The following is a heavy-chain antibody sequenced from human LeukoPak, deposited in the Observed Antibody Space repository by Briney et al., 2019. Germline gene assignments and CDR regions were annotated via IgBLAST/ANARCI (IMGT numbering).Heavy chain of an antibody. D-gene: IGHD3-10*01. Sequence: PGRSLRLSCAASGFTFSIYGMHWVRQAPGKGLEWVALIWFDGTKKYYADSVKGRFTISRDNSKNTLYLQMNSLRAEDTAVYYRAREEATTVRGVSDYWGQGTLVTVSS. CDR2: IWFDGTKK. CDR1: GFTFSIYG. CDR3: AREEATTVRGVSDY. V-gene: IGHV3-33*01. J-gene: IGHJ4*02.